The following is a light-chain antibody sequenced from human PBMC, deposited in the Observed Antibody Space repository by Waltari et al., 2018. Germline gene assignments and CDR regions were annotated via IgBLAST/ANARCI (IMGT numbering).Light chain of an antibody. CDR1: SSDVGGYNY. Sequence: QSALTQPASVSGSPGQSITISFTGTSSDVGGYNYVSWYQQHPGKAPQHMIYDVSKRPSGLSNRFSGYKSGSTPSMTISGLQAEDEADYYCSSYTSSSRVFGTGTKVTVL. CDR2: DVS. V-gene: IGLV2-14*01. J-gene: IGLJ1*01. CDR3: SSYTSSSRV.